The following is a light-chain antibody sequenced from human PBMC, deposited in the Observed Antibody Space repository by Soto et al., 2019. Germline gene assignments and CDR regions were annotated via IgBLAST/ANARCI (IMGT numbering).Light chain of an antibody. Sequence: DIQMTQSPSSLSAFEGDRVTITCRASQSNNRDINWYQKHPGKAPRLLIYAASALQGGVPSRFSASGSGTDFTLTISSLQPEDFATYYCQQSYSTTWTFGQGTRWIS. CDR3: QQSYSTTWT. CDR2: AAS. V-gene: IGKV1-39*01. CDR1: QSNNRD. J-gene: IGKJ1*01.